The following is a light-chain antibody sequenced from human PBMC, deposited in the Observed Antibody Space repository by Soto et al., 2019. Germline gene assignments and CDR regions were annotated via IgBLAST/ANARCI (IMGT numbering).Light chain of an antibody. Sequence: SVLTQPASVSGSPGQSITISCTGTSSDVGGYNYVSWYQQHPDKAPRLMIYDVSNRPSGVSDRFSGSKSGDTASLTISGLQAEDEADYYCTSFTSRHTHVFGTGTKVTVL. CDR2: DVS. V-gene: IGLV2-14*03. CDR1: SSDVGGYNY. CDR3: TSFTSRHTHV. J-gene: IGLJ1*01.